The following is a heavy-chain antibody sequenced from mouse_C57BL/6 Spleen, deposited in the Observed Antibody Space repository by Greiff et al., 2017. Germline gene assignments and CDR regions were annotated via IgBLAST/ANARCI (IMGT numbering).Heavy chain of an antibody. CDR2: ISSGGDYI. D-gene: IGHD1-1*01. J-gene: IGHJ1*03. CDR3: TRGGDYGSSYWYFDV. V-gene: IGHV5-9-1*02. Sequence: EVMLVESGEGLVKPGGSLKLSCAASGFTFSSYAMSWVRQTPEKRLEWVAYISSGGDYIYSADTVKGRFTISRDNARNTLYLQMSRLKTEDTAMYYCTRGGDYGSSYWYFDVWGTGTTVTVSS. CDR1: GFTFSSYA.